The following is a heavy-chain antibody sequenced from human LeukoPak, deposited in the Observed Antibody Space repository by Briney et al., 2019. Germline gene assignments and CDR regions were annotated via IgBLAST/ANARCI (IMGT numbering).Heavy chain of an antibody. V-gene: IGHV4-59*08. Sequence: PSETLSLTCTVSGDSFSTYYWSWIRQPPGKGLEWIGYIYYNGSTDYNPSLESRVTISLDTSKNHFSLKLDSATAADTAVYYCARQSSDWGNWFDLWGQGTLVTVSS. D-gene: IGHD7-27*01. CDR3: ARQSSDWGNWFDL. CDR1: GDSFSTYY. J-gene: IGHJ5*01. CDR2: IYYNGST.